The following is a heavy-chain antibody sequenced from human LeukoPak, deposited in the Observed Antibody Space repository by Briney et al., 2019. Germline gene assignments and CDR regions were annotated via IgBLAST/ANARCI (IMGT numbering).Heavy chain of an antibody. V-gene: IGHV1-46*01. CDR3: ARVAIEGCSGGSCLSIYFDY. J-gene: IGHJ4*02. CDR1: GYTFTSYY. D-gene: IGHD2-15*01. CDR2: INPSGGST. Sequence: ASVKVSCKASGYTFTSYYMHWVRQAPGQGLEWMGIINPSGGSTSYAQKFQGRVTMTRDMSTSTVYMELSSLRSEDTAVYYCARVAIEGCSGGSCLSIYFDYWGQGTLVTVSS.